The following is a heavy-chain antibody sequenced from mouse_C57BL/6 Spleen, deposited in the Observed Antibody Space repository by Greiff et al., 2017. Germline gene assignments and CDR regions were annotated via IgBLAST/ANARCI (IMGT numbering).Heavy chain of an antibody. Sequence: EVHLVESGGGLVKPGGSLKLSCAASGFTFSSYAMSWVRQTPEKRLEWVATISDGGSYTYYPDNVKGRFTITKDNAKNNLYLQMSQLKSEDTAMYYWARANGAMDYWGEGTSGTGSS. CDR2: ISDGGSYT. CDR1: GFTFSSYA. V-gene: IGHV5-4*01. J-gene: IGHJ4*01. CDR3: ARANGAMDY.